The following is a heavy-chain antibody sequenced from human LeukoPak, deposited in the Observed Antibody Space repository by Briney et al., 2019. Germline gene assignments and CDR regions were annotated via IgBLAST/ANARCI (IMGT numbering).Heavy chain of an antibody. Sequence: PGGSLRLSCAASGFTFSDYYMSWIRHAPGEGLEWVSYISSSGSTIYYADSVKGRFTISRDNAKNSLYLQMNSLRAEDTAVYYCARSVWVVVPAAIGNYGMDVWGQGTTVTVSS. D-gene: IGHD2-2*01. CDR3: ARSVWVVVPAAIGNYGMDV. V-gene: IGHV3-11*01. CDR1: GFTFSDYY. J-gene: IGHJ6*02. CDR2: ISSSGSTI.